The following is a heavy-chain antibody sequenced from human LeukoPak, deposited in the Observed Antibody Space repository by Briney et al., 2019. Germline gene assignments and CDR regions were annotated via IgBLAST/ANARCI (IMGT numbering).Heavy chain of an antibody. D-gene: IGHD3-22*01. Sequence: ASVKVSCKASGYTFTSYYMHWVRQAPGQGLEWMGRINPNSGGTNYAQKFQGRVTMTRDTSISTAYMELSRLRSDDTAVYYCARERAIVVVYYYYYGMDVWGQGTTVTVSS. CDR3: ARERAIVVVYYYYYGMDV. V-gene: IGHV1-2*06. CDR2: INPNSGGT. CDR1: GYTFTSYY. J-gene: IGHJ6*02.